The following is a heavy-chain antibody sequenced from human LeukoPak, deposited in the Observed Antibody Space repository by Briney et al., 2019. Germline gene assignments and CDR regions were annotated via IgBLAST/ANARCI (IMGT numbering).Heavy chain of an antibody. D-gene: IGHD4-17*01. Sequence: ASVKVSCKVSGYTLTELSMHWVRQAPGKGLEWMGGFDPEDGETFYAQKFQGRVTMTRDMSTSTVYMELSSLRSEDTAVYYCARAYGDYSPFDYWGQGTLVTVSS. CDR3: ARAYGDYSPFDY. CDR2: FDPEDGET. J-gene: IGHJ4*02. V-gene: IGHV1-24*01. CDR1: GYTLTELS.